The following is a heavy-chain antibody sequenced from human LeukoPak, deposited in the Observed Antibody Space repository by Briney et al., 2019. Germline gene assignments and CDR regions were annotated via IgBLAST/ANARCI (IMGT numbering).Heavy chain of an antibody. Sequence: SETLSLTCTVSGGSISSGGYYWSWIRQHPGRGLEWIGYIYYSGSTYYNPSLKSRVTISVDKSKNQFSLKLSSVTAADTAVYYCARSYGSGSSYGMEVWGEGTPVTVSS. J-gene: IGHJ6*01. D-gene: IGHD3-10*01. CDR1: GGSISSGGYY. V-gene: IGHV4-31*03. CDR3: ARSYGSGSSYGMEV. CDR2: IYYSGST.